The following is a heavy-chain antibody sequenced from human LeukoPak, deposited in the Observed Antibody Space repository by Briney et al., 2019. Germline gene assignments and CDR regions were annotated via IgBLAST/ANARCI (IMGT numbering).Heavy chain of an antibody. V-gene: IGHV3-23*01. Sequence: GGSLRLSCAASGFTFSGYAMSWVRQAPGKGLEWVSAISGSGGSTYYADSVKGRFTISRDNSKNTLYLQMNSLRAEDTAVYYCAKDLSSGWYKNWGQGTLVTVSS. CDR1: GFTFSGYA. CDR2: ISGSGGST. J-gene: IGHJ4*02. CDR3: AKDLSSGWYKN. D-gene: IGHD6-19*01.